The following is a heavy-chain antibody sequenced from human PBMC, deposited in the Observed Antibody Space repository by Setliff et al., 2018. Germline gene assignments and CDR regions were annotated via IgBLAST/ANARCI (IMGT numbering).Heavy chain of an antibody. CDR1: GFTFISYS. Sequence: GGSLRLSCAASGFTFISYSMNWVRQAPGKGLEWVSYISSSSSTIYYADSVKGRFTISRDNAKNSLYLQMNSLRAEDTAVYYCARAIIQQWLYQAAPDYWGQGTLVTVSS. D-gene: IGHD6-19*01. V-gene: IGHV3-48*04. CDR3: ARAIIQQWLYQAAPDY. J-gene: IGHJ4*02. CDR2: ISSSSSTI.